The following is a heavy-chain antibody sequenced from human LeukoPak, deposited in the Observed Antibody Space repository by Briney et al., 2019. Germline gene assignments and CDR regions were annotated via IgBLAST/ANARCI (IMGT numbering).Heavy chain of an antibody. Sequence: GGSLRLSCAASGFTFSSYAMHWVRQAPGKGLEWVAVISYDGSNKYYADSVKGRFTISRDNSKNTLYLQMNSLRAEDTAVYYCARDYYYDSRGSDYWGQGTLVTVSS. CDR3: ARDYYYDSRGSDY. CDR2: ISYDGSNK. D-gene: IGHD3-22*01. CDR1: GFTFSSYA. V-gene: IGHV3-30-3*01. J-gene: IGHJ4*02.